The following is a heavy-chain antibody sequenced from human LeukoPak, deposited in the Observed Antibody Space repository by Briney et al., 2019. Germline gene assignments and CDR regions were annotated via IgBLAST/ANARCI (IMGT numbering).Heavy chain of an antibody. D-gene: IGHD1-20*01. V-gene: IGHV3-7*03. J-gene: IGHJ6*02. CDR2: IRFDGSKI. Sequence: PGGSLRLSCAASGFNFDQYWMTWVRQAPGKGLEWVANIRFDGSKISYVDSVEGRFTISRDNAKSSLYLQMNSLRAEDTALYYCAKDVLTATTFDSGMNVWDQGTTVTVSS. CDR1: GFNFDQYW. CDR3: AKDVLTATTFDSGMNV.